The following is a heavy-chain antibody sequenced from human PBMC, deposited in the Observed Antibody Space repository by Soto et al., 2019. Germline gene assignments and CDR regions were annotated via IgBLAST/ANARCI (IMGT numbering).Heavy chain of an antibody. J-gene: IGHJ3*02. V-gene: IGHV5-51*01. CDR3: ARPSGSGWYRNAIDI. Sequence: GESLKISCKGSGYSFTSYWIGWVRQMPGKGLEWMGIIYPGDSDTRYSPSFQGQVTISADKSISTAYLQWSSLKASDTAMYYCARPSGSGWYRNAIDIWGQGTMVTVSS. CDR1: GYSFTSYW. D-gene: IGHD6-19*01. CDR2: IYPGDSDT.